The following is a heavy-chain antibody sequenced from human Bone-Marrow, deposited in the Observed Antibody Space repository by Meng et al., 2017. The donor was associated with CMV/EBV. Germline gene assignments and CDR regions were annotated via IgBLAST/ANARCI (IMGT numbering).Heavy chain of an antibody. Sequence: GGCFSGCAIGWVRQAPGQGLEWMRGIVPIFGTANYARKFQCRVTITADKSTSTAYMKLSSLRSKDTAVYYCAEGSYYDSLDWFDPWGQGTLVTVSS. CDR2: IVPIFGTA. V-gene: IGHV1-69*06. D-gene: IGHD3-22*01. CDR3: AEGSYYDSLDWFDP. J-gene: IGHJ5*02. CDR1: GGCFSGCA.